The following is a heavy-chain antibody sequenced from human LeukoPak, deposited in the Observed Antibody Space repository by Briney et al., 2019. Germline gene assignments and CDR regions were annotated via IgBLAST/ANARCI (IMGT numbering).Heavy chain of an antibody. CDR3: AGDVY. CDR1: GFSFSNYW. V-gene: IGHV3-7*01. J-gene: IGHJ4*02. CDR2: IKQDGSEI. Sequence: GGSLRLSCAASGFSFSNYWMTWVRQAPGKGPEWVANIKQDGSEIYYVDSVKGRFTISRDNAKNSLYLEMDSLRAEDTAVYYCAGDVYRGQGTLVTVSS.